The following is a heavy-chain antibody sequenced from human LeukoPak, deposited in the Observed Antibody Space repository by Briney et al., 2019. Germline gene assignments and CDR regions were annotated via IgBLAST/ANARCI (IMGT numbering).Heavy chain of an antibody. CDR1: GFTFSNYG. CDR2: ISYDGNNK. V-gene: IGHV3-30*18. J-gene: IGHJ4*02. Sequence: GRSLRLSCAASGFTFSNYGMHWVRQAPGKGLEWVALISYDGNNKYYSDSMKGRFTISRDNSKNTLYLQMNSLRAEDTAVYYCAKDIDYGGANWGQGTLVIVSS. D-gene: IGHD4-23*01. CDR3: AKDIDYGGAN.